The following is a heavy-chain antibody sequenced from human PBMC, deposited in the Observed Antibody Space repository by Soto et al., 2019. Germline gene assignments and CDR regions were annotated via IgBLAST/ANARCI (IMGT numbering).Heavy chain of an antibody. CDR1: GFTFSSYG. CDR2: IWYDGSNK. D-gene: IGHD6-19*01. V-gene: IGHV3-33*01. Sequence: QVQLVESGGGVVQPGTSLRLSCAASGFTFSSYGMHWVRQAPGKGLEWVAVIWYDGSNKYYADSVKGRFTISRDNSKNTLYLQMNSLRSEDTAVYYCARDPIQGYSSGWYPFDYWGQGTLVTVSS. CDR3: ARDPIQGYSSGWYPFDY. J-gene: IGHJ4*02.